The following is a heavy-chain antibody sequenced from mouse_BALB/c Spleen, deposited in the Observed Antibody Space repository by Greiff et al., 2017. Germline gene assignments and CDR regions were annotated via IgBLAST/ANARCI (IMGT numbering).Heavy chain of an antibody. Sequence: QVQLKESGAELAKPGASVKMSCKASGYTFTSYWMHWVKQRPGQGLEWIGYINPSTGYTEYNQKFKDKATLTADKSSSTAYMQLSSLTSEDSAVYYCARKGYDPYFDYWGQGTTLTVSS. D-gene: IGHD2-3*01. CDR1: GYTFTSYW. CDR3: ARKGYDPYFDY. J-gene: IGHJ2*01. CDR2: INPSTGYT. V-gene: IGHV1-7*01.